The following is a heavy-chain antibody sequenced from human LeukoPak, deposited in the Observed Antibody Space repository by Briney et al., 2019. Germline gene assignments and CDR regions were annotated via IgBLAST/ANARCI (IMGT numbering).Heavy chain of an antibody. D-gene: IGHD2-8*01. Sequence: SETLSLTCTVSSGSISSSSSYYWGWIRQPPGKGLEWIGSIYYSGKTYYNPSLKSRVTMSVDTSKNQFSLKLSSVTAADTAVYYCARHLKGYCSNGVCSDAFDIWGQGTMVTVSS. J-gene: IGHJ3*02. CDR1: SGSISSSSSYY. V-gene: IGHV4-39*01. CDR2: IYYSGKT. CDR3: ARHLKGYCSNGVCSDAFDI.